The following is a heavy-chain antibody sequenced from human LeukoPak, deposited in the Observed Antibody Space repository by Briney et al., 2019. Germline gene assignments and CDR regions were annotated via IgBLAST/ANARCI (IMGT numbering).Heavy chain of an antibody. CDR2: TSYDGSNK. CDR3: ARERLWSFDY. Sequence: GGSLRLSCAASGFTFSGYPMHWVRQAPGKGLDWVAVTSYDGSNKYYADSVKRRFTISGDNSKNTLYLQMNSLRPEDAAVYYCARERLWSFDYWGQGTLVIVSS. J-gene: IGHJ4*02. V-gene: IGHV3-30*04. D-gene: IGHD3-10*01. CDR1: GFTFSGYP.